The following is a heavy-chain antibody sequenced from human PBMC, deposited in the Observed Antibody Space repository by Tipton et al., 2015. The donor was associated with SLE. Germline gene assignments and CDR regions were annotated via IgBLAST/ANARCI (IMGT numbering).Heavy chain of an antibody. CDR1: GFTFSSYS. V-gene: IGHV3-21*01. D-gene: IGHD3-22*01. CDR2: ISSSSSYI. CDR3: ASRRGYYYDSSGYPDAFDI. Sequence: SLRLSCAASGFTFSSYSMNWVRQAPGKGLEWVSSISSSSSYIYYADSVKGRFTISRDNAKNSLYLQMNSLRAEDTAVYYCASRRGYYYDSSGYPDAFDIWGQGTMVTVSS. J-gene: IGHJ3*02.